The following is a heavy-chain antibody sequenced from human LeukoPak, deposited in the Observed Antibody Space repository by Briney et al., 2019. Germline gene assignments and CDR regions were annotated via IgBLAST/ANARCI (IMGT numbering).Heavy chain of an antibody. D-gene: IGHD1/OR15-1a*01. J-gene: IGHJ3*01. CDR1: GGSVSSGGFY. Sequence: PSQTLSLTCTVSGGSVSSGGFYSWIRQHPGKGLEWIGYIYYTGSTYYNPSLKNRVTISVDTSKNHFSLKLRSVTAADTAVYYCARDRHTGNNPLNDAFDFWGQGTMVAVSS. CDR3: ARDRHTGNNPLNDAFDF. CDR2: IYYTGST. V-gene: IGHV4-31*03.